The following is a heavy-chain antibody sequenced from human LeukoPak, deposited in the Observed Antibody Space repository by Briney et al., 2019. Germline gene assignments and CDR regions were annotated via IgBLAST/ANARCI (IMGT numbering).Heavy chain of an antibody. D-gene: IGHD3-10*01. CDR3: TTYITMVRGVIMTGDWFDP. V-gene: IGHV3-15*01. Sequence: GGSLRLSCAASGSTFSNAWMSWVRQAPGKGLEWVGRIKSKTDGGTTDYAAPVKGRFTISRDDSKNTLYLQMNSLKTEDTAVYYCTTYITMVRGVIMTGDWFDPWGQGTLVTVSS. CDR2: IKSKTDGGTT. CDR1: GSTFSNAW. J-gene: IGHJ5*02.